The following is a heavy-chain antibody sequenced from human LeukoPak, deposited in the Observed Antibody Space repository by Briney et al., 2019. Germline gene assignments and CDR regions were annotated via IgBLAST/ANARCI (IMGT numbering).Heavy chain of an antibody. Sequence: GGSLRLSCAASGFTFSSYAMNWVRQAPGKGLEWVSYISSSSSTIYYADSVKGRFTISRDNAKNSLYLQMNSLRAEDTAVYYCARADILTGAHFDYWGQGTLVTVSS. CDR2: ISSSSSTI. CDR1: GFTFSSYA. D-gene: IGHD3-9*01. V-gene: IGHV3-48*04. CDR3: ARADILTGAHFDY. J-gene: IGHJ4*02.